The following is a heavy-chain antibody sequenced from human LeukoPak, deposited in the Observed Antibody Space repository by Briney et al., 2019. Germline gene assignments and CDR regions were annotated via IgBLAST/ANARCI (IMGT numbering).Heavy chain of an antibody. J-gene: IGHJ4*02. CDR3: ARQHIGYCSSTSCYVDY. D-gene: IGHD2-2*01. Sequence: PSETLFLTCTVSDGSLSSGGYYWSCIRQPPGKGLEWIGYISHSGSTYYNPSLKSRVTISVDTSKNQFSLKLSSVTAADTAVYYCARQHIGYCSSTSCYVDYWGQGTLVTVSS. CDR2: ISHSGST. CDR1: DGSLSSGGYY. V-gene: IGHV4-31*03.